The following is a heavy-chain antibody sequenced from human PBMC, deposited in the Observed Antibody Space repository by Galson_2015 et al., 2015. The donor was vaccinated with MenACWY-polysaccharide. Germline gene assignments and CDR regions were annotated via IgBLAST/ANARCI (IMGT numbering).Heavy chain of an antibody. D-gene: IGHD3-10*01. CDR1: RFTFNTFA. CDR3: ARGVRSFARSDY. Sequence: SLRLSCAAPRFTFNTFAMNWVRQAPGKGLEWVALISYDGSNKYHADSVKGRFTISRNNSKNTVCLQMDSLRPEDTALYYCARGVRSFARSDYWGQGAQVTVSS. V-gene: IGHV3-30*19. J-gene: IGHJ4*02. CDR2: ISYDGSNK.